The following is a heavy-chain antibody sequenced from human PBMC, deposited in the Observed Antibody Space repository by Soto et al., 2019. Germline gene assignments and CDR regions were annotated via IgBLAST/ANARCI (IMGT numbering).Heavy chain of an antibody. CDR3: ARGGVVVVAATTFDY. D-gene: IGHD2-15*01. Sequence: QVQLQQWGAGLLKPSETLSLTCAVYGGSFSGYYWSWIRQPPGKGLEWFGEINHSGSTNYNPSLKSRVTISVDTSKNHFSLKLSSVTAADTAVYYCARGGVVVVAATTFDYWGQGTLVTVSS. J-gene: IGHJ4*02. CDR2: INHSGST. CDR1: GGSFSGYY. V-gene: IGHV4-34*01.